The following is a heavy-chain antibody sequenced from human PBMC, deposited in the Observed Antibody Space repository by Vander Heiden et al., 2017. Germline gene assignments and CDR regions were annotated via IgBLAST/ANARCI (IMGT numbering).Heavy chain of an antibody. J-gene: IGHJ4*02. Sequence: EVQLLESGGGLVQPGGSLSLSCAASGFTFSSYALSWVSQAPGKGLEWVSAISGSGGSTYYADPVKGRFTISRDNSKNTLYLQMNSLRAEDTAVYYCAKDHYYGSGSSPEYWGQGTLVTVSS. CDR1: GFTFSSYA. CDR3: AKDHYYGSGSSPEY. V-gene: IGHV3-23*01. CDR2: ISGSGGST. D-gene: IGHD3-10*01.